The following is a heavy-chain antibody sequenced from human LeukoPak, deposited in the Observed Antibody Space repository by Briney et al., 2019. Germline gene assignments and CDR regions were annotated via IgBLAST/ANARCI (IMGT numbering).Heavy chain of an antibody. J-gene: IGHJ4*02. Sequence: GASVKVSCKVSGYTLTELSMHWVRQAPGKGLEWMGGFDPEDGETIYAQKFQGRVTMTEDTSTDTAYMELSSLRSEDTAVYYCATAYNRPLYYDILTGGGTPTPREYYFDYWGQGTLVTVSS. CDR2: FDPEDGET. CDR3: ATAYNRPLYYDILTGGGTPTPREYYFDY. D-gene: IGHD3-9*01. V-gene: IGHV1-24*01. CDR1: GYTLTELS.